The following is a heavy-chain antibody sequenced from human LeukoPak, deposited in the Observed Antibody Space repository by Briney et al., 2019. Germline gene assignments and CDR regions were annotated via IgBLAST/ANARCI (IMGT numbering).Heavy chain of an antibody. Sequence: ASVKVSCKASGYTFTSYDINWVRQATGQGLEWMGWMNPNSGNTGYAQKFQGRVTMTRSTSISTAYMELSSLRSEDTAVYYCARGPATVTINWFDPWGQGTLVTVSS. J-gene: IGHJ5*02. V-gene: IGHV1-8*01. CDR1: GYTFTSYD. CDR3: ARGPATVTINWFDP. D-gene: IGHD4-17*01. CDR2: MNPNSGNT.